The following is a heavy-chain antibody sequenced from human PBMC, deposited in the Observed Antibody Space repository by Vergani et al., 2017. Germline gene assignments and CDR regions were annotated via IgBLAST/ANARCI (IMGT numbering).Heavy chain of an antibody. CDR2: IKEDGSEK. J-gene: IGHJ6*02. V-gene: IGHV3-7*01. CDR1: GFTFSSYW. D-gene: IGHD1-26*01. Sequence: EMQLVESGGGLVQPGGSLRLSCAASGFTFSSYWMSWVRQAPGKGLEWVANIKEDGSEKYSVDSVKGRFTISRDNAKNSLYLQMNSLRAEDTAVYYCARDSXSTAIWSYYYGMDVWGQGTTVTVSS. CDR3: ARDSXSTAIWSYYYGMDV.